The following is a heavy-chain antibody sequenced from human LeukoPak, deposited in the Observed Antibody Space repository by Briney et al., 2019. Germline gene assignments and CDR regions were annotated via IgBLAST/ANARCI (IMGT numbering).Heavy chain of an antibody. CDR3: ARANVLRFLEWLSYYDY. J-gene: IGHJ4*02. CDR1: GGSISSGDYY. Sequence: SQTLSLTCTVSGGSISSGDYYWSWIRQPPGKSLEWIGYIYYSGSTYYNPSLKSRVTISVDTSKNQFSLKLSSVTAADTAVYYCARANVLRFLEWLSYYDYWGQGTLVTVSS. V-gene: IGHV4-30-4*01. D-gene: IGHD3-3*01. CDR2: IYYSGST.